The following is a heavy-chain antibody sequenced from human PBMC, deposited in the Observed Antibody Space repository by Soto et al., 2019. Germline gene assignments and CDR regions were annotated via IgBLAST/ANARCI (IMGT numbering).Heavy chain of an antibody. CDR1: GVTFSSYG. V-gene: IGHV3-30*18. Sequence: QVQLVESGGGVVQPGRSLRLSCAVSGVTFSSYGMHWVRQAPGKGLEWVALISYDATTKYYVDSVKGRFTISRDDSKNTLYLQMNSLRADDTAVYYCAKVPVTVTTGFYFGMDVWGQGTTVIVSS. D-gene: IGHD4-17*01. CDR3: AKVPVTVTTGFYFGMDV. J-gene: IGHJ6*02. CDR2: ISYDATTK.